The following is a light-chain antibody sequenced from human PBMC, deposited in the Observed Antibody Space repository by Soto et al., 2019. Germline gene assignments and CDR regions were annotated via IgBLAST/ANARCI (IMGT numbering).Light chain of an antibody. J-gene: IGKJ1*01. V-gene: IGKV1-5*03. CDR1: QSVGSW. CDR2: KAS. CDR3: LQDYNYPRT. Sequence: DIQTTQSPSTLSASVGDRVTITCRASQSVGSWLAWYQQKPGKAPKLLIYKASRLESGVPSRFSGSESGTEFTLTISNLQPEDFATYYCLQDYNYPRTFGQGTKVDIK.